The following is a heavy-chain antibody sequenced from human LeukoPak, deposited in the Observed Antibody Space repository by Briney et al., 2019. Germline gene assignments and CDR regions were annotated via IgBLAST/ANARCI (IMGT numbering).Heavy chain of an antibody. J-gene: IGHJ4*02. CDR2: INHSGST. Sequence: PSETLSLTCAVYGGSFSGYYWGWIRQPPGKGLEWIGEINHSGSTNYNPSLKSRVTISVDTSKNQFSLKLSSVTAADTAVYYCARGPPEDGYNWGLDYWGQGTLVTVSS. V-gene: IGHV4-34*01. CDR3: ARGPPEDGYNWGLDY. D-gene: IGHD5-24*01. CDR1: GGSFSGYY.